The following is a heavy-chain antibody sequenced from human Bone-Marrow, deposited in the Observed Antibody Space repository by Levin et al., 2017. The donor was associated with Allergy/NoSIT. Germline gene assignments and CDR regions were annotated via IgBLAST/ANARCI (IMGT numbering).Heavy chain of an antibody. D-gene: IGHD3-22*01. CDR1: GFSVSTTGGG. J-gene: IGHJ3*02. CDR2: VYWDDDK. Sequence: SGPTLVKPTQTLTLTCSISGFSVSTTGGGVGWIRQPPGKALEWLALVYWDDDKRYSPSLKSRLTITKDNSKNQVVLTLTNVDPADTATYYCANETMIDAFDIWGQGTMVTVSS. V-gene: IGHV2-5*02. CDR3: ANETMIDAFDI.